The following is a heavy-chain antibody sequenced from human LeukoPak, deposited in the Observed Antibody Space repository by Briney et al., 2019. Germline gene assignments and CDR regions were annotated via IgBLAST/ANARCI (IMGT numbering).Heavy chain of an antibody. CDR1: GYTFTSYD. D-gene: IGHD6-19*01. CDR3: ARDYSRGDPDY. Sequence: ASVKVSCKASGYTFTSYDINWVRQATGQGLEWMGIINPSGGSTSYAQKVQGRVTMTTETSTSTAYMELRSLRSDDTAVYYCARDYSRGDPDYWGQGALVTVSS. V-gene: IGHV1-46*01. CDR2: INPSGGST. J-gene: IGHJ4*02.